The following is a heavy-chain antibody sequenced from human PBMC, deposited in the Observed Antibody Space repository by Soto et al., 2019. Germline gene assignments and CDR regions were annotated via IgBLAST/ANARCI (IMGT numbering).Heavy chain of an antibody. CDR2: MYNTGST. CDR3: ARDLWGYCGTDCYPLDV. J-gene: IGHJ6*02. Sequence: SETLSLTCSVSGGSISRYYWSWIRQPPGKGLEWIGYMYNTGSTVYNPPFKSRVTISVDTSKNQFSLKLNSVTAADTAVYYCARDLWGYCGTDCYPLDVWGQGTTVTVSS. D-gene: IGHD2-21*02. CDR1: GGSISRYY. V-gene: IGHV4-59*01.